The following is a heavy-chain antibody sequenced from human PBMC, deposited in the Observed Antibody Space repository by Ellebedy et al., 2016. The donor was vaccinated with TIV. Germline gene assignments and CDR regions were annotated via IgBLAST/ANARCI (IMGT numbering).Heavy chain of an antibody. CDR1: GFTFTNAW. Sequence: GGSLRLXXTPSGFTFTNAWMSWVRQAPGKGLEWVGRIKSESDGGTTDYPAPLKGRFTISRDDSKNTLYLQMNSLRTEDTAVYFCTTLVRGGFGFFDYWGQGTPVTVSS. CDR3: TTLVRGGFGFFDY. V-gene: IGHV3-15*01. CDR2: IKSESDGGTT. D-gene: IGHD3-10*02. J-gene: IGHJ4*02.